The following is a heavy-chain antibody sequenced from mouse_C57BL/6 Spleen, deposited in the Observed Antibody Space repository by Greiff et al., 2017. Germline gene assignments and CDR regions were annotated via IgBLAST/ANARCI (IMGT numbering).Heavy chain of an antibody. CDR1: GYAFSSYW. CDR3: ARTGHYYAMDY. D-gene: IGHD4-1*01. CDR2: IYPGAGDT. Sequence: QVQLQQSGAELVKPGASVKISCKASGYAFSSYWMNWVKQRPGKGLEWIGQIYPGAGDTNYNGKFKGKATLTADKSSSTAYMQLSSLTSEDSAVYFCARTGHYYAMDYWGQGTSVTVSS. J-gene: IGHJ4*01. V-gene: IGHV1-80*01.